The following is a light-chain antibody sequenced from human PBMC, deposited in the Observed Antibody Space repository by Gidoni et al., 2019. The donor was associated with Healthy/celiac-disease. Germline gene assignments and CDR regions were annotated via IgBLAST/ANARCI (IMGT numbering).Light chain of an antibody. CDR1: QSISSW. V-gene: IGKV1-5*01. CDR3: QQYNSYSLT. J-gene: IGKJ4*01. CDR2: DAS. Sequence: DIQMNQSPSTLSASVGDRVTITCRASQSISSWLAWYQQKPGKAPKLLIYDASSLESGVPSRFSGSGSGTEFTLTISSLQPDDFATYYCQQYNSYSLTCXGXTKVEIK.